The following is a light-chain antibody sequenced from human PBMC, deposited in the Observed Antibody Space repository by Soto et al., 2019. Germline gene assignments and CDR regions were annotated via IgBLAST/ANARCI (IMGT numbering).Light chain of an antibody. CDR3: QQYNDWPLT. J-gene: IGKJ4*01. Sequence: EIVMTQSPVTLSVSPGDRATLSCRASQSVSNNLAWYQQKPGQTPKLLIYVASTRATGIPARFSGRESGKDFNLAINRLQPEYFALSYCQQYNDWPLTFGGGTKVE. CDR1: QSVSNN. V-gene: IGKV3-15*01. CDR2: VAS.